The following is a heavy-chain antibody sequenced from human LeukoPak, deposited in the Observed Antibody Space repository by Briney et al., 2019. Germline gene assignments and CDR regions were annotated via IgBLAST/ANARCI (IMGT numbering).Heavy chain of an antibody. V-gene: IGHV3-11*04. CDR1: GFTFSSYY. D-gene: IGHD7-27*01. CDR2: ISSSGSTT. CDR3: ARDLTGYGDY. Sequence: GESLRLSCAASGFTFSSYYMSWIRQAPGGGLEWVSYISSSGSTTYYADSVKGRFTISSDNAKNSLYLQMNSLSAEDTAVYYCARDLTGYGDYWGQGTLVSVSS. J-gene: IGHJ4*02.